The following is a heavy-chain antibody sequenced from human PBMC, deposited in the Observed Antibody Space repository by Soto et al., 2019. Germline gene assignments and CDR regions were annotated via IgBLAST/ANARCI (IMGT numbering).Heavy chain of an antibody. CDR2: ISAYNGNT. Sequence: ASVKVSCKASGYTFTSYGISWVRQAPGQGLEWMGWISAYNGNTNYAQKLQGRVTMTTDTSTSTAYMELRSLRSDDTAVYYCARDTLPFYYDSSGRGHTYWGQGTLVTGSS. J-gene: IGHJ4*02. V-gene: IGHV1-18*01. CDR3: ARDTLPFYYDSSGRGHTY. D-gene: IGHD3-22*01. CDR1: GYTFTSYG.